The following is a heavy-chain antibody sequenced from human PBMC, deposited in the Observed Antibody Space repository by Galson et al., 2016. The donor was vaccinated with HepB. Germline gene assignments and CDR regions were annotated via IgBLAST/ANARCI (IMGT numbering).Heavy chain of an antibody. V-gene: IGHV3-30*18. CDR2: ISYDGSNK. D-gene: IGHD6-13*01. CDR3: AKALFTAAAGPSYYYGMDV. Sequence: SLRLSCAASGFTFSSYGMHWVRQAPGKGLEWVAVISYDGSNKYYADSVKGRFSISRDNSKNTLYLQMNSLRAEDTAVYYCAKALFTAAAGPSYYYGMDVWGKGTTVTVSS. CDR1: GFTFSSYG. J-gene: IGHJ6*04.